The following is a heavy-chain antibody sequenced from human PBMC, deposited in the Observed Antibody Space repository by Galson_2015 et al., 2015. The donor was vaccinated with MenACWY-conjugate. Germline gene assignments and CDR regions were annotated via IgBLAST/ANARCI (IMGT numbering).Heavy chain of an antibody. D-gene: IGHD3-16*01. V-gene: IGHV3-9*01. CDR3: AKDSQGGLGDAFDV. Sequence: SLRLSCAASGFTFDDYAMHWVRQVPGEGLEWVSGSSWDRSSIAYADSVKGRFTISRDNAKNSLYLQMNSLRAEDTALYYCAKDSQGGLGDAFDVWGQGTMVTVSS. CDR2: SSWDRSSI. J-gene: IGHJ3*01. CDR1: GFTFDDYA.